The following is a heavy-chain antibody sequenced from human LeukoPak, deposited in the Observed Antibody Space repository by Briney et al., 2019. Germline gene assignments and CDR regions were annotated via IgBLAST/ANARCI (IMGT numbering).Heavy chain of an antibody. Sequence: SETLSLTCAVYGGSFRGYYWSWIRQPPGKGLEWIGEINHSGSTNYNPSLKSRVTISVDTSKNQFSLKLSSVTAADTAVYYCARTLSFRSTGYYDFWSGPRRGYYYYMDVWGKGTTVTVSS. D-gene: IGHD3-3*01. V-gene: IGHV4-34*01. CDR3: ARTLSFRSTGYYDFWSGPRRGYYYYMDV. CDR1: GGSFRGYY. CDR2: INHSGST. J-gene: IGHJ6*03.